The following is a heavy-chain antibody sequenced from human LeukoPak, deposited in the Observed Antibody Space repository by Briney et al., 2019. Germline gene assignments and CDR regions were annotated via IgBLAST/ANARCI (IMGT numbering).Heavy chain of an antibody. D-gene: IGHD3-3*01. V-gene: IGHV1-18*01. CDR1: GYTFTSYG. CDR2: ISAYNGNT. Sequence: ASVKVSCKASGYTFTSYGISCVRQAPGQGLEGRGWISAYNGNTNYAQKLQGRVTMATDTSTSTAYMERRSLRSVDTAVYYCACFSHLRFLECFNDSVYCGQGTMITVSS. CDR3: ACFSHLRFLECFNDSVY. J-gene: IGHJ4*02.